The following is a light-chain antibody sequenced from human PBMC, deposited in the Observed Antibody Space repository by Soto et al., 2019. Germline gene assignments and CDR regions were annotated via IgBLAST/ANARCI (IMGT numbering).Light chain of an antibody. CDR3: QSYDSSLSGYV. V-gene: IGLV1-40*01. J-gene: IGLJ1*01. CDR1: SSNIGAGYD. CDR2: DNN. Sequence: QSVLTQPPSVSGAPGQRVTISCTGSSSNIGAGYDVHWYQQYPGTAPKLLIYDNNDRPSEVPDRFSGSRSGTSASLALTGLQAEDVADYYCQSYDSSLSGYVFGAGTKVTVL.